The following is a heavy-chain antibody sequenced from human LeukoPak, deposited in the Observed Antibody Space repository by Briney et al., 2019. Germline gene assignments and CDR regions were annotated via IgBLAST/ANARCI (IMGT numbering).Heavy chain of an antibody. CDR3: AREGRLRERNWFDP. CDR2: IYYSGST. J-gene: IGHJ5*02. CDR1: GGSISSGSYY. Sequence: SQTLSLTCTVSGGSISSGSYYWSWIRQHPGKGLEWIGYIYYSGSTYYNPSLKSRVTISVDTSKNQFSLKLSSVTAADTAVYYCAREGRLRERNWFDPWGQGTLVTVSS. D-gene: IGHD3-3*01. V-gene: IGHV4-31*03.